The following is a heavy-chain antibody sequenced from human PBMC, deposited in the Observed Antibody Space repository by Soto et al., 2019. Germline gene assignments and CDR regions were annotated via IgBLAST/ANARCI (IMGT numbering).Heavy chain of an antibody. CDR1: GYTFIIYG. D-gene: IGHD3-10*01. V-gene: IGHV1-18*01. J-gene: IGHJ4*02. CDR2: ISASNGNT. Sequence: ASVKVSCKASGYTFIIYGINWVRQAPGQGLEWVGWISASNGNTKYAQSLQGRVTMTTDTSTSTAYMELRSLRSDDTAVYYCARDLDGSGSYFTDYWGQGTLVTVSS. CDR3: ARDLDGSGSYFTDY.